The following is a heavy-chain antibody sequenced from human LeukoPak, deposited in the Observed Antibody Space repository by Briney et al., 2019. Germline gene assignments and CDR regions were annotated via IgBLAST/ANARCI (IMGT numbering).Heavy chain of an antibody. D-gene: IGHD5-18*01. V-gene: IGHV1-24*01. CDR1: GYTLTELS. Sequence: GASVKVSCKVSGYTLTELSMHWVRQAPGKGLEWRGGFDPEDGETIYAQKFQGRVTMTEDTSTDTAYMELSSLRSEDTAVYSCATASDTAMVLAGDWFDTWGQGTLVTVSS. CDR3: ATASDTAMVLAGDWFDT. J-gene: IGHJ5*02. CDR2: FDPEDGET.